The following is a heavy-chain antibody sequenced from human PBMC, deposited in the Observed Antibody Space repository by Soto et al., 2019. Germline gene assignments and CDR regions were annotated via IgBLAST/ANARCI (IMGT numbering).Heavy chain of an antibody. CDR1: GGSISSSIYY. J-gene: IGHJ5*02. V-gene: IGHV4-39*01. D-gene: IGHD2-2*01. CDR3: ARHSGTYASRWFDA. Sequence: SETLSLTRTVSGGSISSSIYYWGWIRHPPGKGLEWIGSIYYSGSTYYNPSLKSRVTISINTSKNQMSLELTSVTAADTAVYYCARHSGTYASRWFDAWGQGPLVTLST. CDR2: IYYSGST.